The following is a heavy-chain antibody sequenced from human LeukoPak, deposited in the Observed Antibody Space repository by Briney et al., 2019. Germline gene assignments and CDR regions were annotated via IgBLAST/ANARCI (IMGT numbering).Heavy chain of an antibody. D-gene: IGHD5-24*01. J-gene: IGHJ5*02. Sequence: SETLSLTCTVSGGSISSSSYYWSWIRQPAGKGLEWIGRIYTSGSTNYNPSLKSRVTMSVDTSKNQFSLKLSSVTAADTAVYYCARESDGWFDPWGQGTLVTVSS. CDR3: ARESDGWFDP. CDR1: GGSISSSSYY. V-gene: IGHV4-61*02. CDR2: IYTSGST.